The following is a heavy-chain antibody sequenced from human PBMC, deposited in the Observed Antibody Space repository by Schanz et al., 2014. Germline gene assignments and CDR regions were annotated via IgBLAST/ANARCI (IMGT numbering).Heavy chain of an antibody. V-gene: IGHV3-23*04. J-gene: IGHJ4*02. CDR2: ITGSGGTT. CDR3: AKDPNLFRDSSGYYYSPFDY. Sequence: EVRLVESGGGLVQPGGSLRLSCVASGFTFNSYAMSWVRQAPGKGLEWVSAITGSGGTTHYADSVKGRFTISRDNSKNTLYLQLNSLRVEDTAKYFCAKDPNLFRDSSGYYYSPFDYWGQGTLXAVSS. D-gene: IGHD3-22*01. CDR1: GFTFNSYA.